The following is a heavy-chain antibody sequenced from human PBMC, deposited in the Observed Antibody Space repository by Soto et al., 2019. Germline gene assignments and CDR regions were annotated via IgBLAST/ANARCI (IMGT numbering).Heavy chain of an antibody. D-gene: IGHD3-3*01. Sequence: QITLNESGPTVVNPAETLTLTSTFSGFSLTTSGVGVGWIRQSPGKAPEWLALIYWDDDKRYSASLKSRLTITEATSTTPVLLTMASVDPADTATYYCAHRILRTVFGLVTTTAIYFDFWGQGTPVVVSS. CDR2: IYWDDDK. V-gene: IGHV2-5*02. CDR3: AHRILRTVFGLVTTTAIYFDF. J-gene: IGHJ4*02. CDR1: GFSLTTSGVG.